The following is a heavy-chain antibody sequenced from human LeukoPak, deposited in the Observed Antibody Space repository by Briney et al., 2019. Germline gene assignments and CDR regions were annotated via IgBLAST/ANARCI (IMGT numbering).Heavy chain of an antibody. J-gene: IGHJ4*02. Sequence: GGSLRLSCAASGFTFSSYWMSWVRQAPGKGLEWVAFIRYDGSSKYYVDSVKGRFTISRDNSKNTLYLQMNSLRAADTAVYYCAKDPTHYRVWDDYDSTVLSYWGQGTLVTVSS. CDR3: AKDPTHYRVWDDYDSTVLSY. D-gene: IGHD3-22*01. V-gene: IGHV3-30*02. CDR2: IRYDGSSK. CDR1: GFTFSSYW.